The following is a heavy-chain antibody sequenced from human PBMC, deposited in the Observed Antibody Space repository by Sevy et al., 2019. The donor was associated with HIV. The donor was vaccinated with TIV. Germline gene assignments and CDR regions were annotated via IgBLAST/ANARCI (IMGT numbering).Heavy chain of an antibody. CDR3: ARIIGFFGFDP. CDR2: ISRGFEI. D-gene: IGHD3-3*01. Sequence: GGSLRLSCVASGFTFSSYSMNWVRQAPGRGLEWIAYISRGFEIYYADSVRGRFTISRDNDRNSLYLQMDGLREEDTAIYYCARIIGFFGFDPWGQGTPVTVSS. CDR1: GFTFSSYS. J-gene: IGHJ5*02. V-gene: IGHV3-21*05.